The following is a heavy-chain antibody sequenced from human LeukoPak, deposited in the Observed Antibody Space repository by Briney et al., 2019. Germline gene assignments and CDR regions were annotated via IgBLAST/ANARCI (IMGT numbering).Heavy chain of an antibody. D-gene: IGHD3-10*01. CDR3: AQPPPLTMFREPN. V-gene: IGHV3-23*01. Sequence: PGGSLRLSCAASGFTFSAYALNWVRQAPGGGLEWVSTISGRGDSTYYADSVKGRFTISRENSKNMPYLQMNSLRVEDTAIYYCAQPPPLTMFREPNWGQGTLVTVSS. CDR2: ISGRGDST. CDR1: GFTFSAYA. J-gene: IGHJ4*02.